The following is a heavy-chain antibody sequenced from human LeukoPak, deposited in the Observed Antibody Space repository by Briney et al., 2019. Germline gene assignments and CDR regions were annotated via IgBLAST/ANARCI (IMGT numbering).Heavy chain of an antibody. D-gene: IGHD3-10*01. J-gene: IGHJ5*02. V-gene: IGHV1-8*02. CDR2: MNPNSGNT. Sequence: ASVKVSCKASGYTFTGYYMHWVRQAPGQGLEWMGWMNPNSGNTGYAQKFQGRVTMTRNTSISTAYMELSGLRSEDTAVYYCARGGEYYYGSGNNWFDPWGQGTLVTVSS. CDR3: ARGGEYYYGSGNNWFDP. CDR1: GYTFTGYY.